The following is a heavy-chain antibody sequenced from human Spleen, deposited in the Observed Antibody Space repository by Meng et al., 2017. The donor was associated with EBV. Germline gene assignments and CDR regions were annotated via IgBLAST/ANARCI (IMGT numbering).Heavy chain of an antibody. D-gene: IGHD3-16*01. CDR1: GASISTGSYY. Sequence: QVQLQESGPGLVKPSETLSPTCTVSGASISTGSYYWTWIRQTPGKGLEWLGYVYFSGSTSYNPSLESRVTISVDKSKNQIFLKLRSVTAADTAVYYCAQRERWGLDPWGQGTLVTVSS. CDR3: AQRERWGLDP. CDR2: VYFSGST. V-gene: IGHV4-61*01. J-gene: IGHJ5*02.